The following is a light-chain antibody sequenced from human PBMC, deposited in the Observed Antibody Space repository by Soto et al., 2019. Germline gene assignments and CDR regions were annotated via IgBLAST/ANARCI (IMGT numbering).Light chain of an antibody. V-gene: IGLV2-14*01. CDR3: SSYTSSSTPYV. CDR2: DVS. CDR1: SSDVGGYNY. Sequence: QSALTQPASVSGSPGQSITISCTGTSSDVGGYNYVSWYQQHPGKAPKLMIYDVSNRPSGVSNRFSGSKSGNTASLTISGLQAEDGADYYCSSYTSSSTPYVFGTGTKLTVL. J-gene: IGLJ1*01.